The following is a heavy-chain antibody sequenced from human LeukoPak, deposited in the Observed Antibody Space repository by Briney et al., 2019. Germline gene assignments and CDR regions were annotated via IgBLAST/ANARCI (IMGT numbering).Heavy chain of an antibody. CDR3: ARDPSSPLETAHFDY. Sequence: GGFLRLSCAASGFTFSSYWMSWVRQAPGKGLEWVANIKQDGSEKYYVDSVKGRFTISRDNAKNSLYLQMNSLRAEDTAEYYCARDPSSPLETAHFDYWGQGTLVTVSS. V-gene: IGHV3-7*01. D-gene: IGHD1-1*01. CDR2: IKQDGSEK. CDR1: GFTFSSYW. J-gene: IGHJ4*02.